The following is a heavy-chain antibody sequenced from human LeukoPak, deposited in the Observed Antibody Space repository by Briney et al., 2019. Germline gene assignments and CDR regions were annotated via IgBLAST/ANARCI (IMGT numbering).Heavy chain of an antibody. J-gene: IGHJ5*02. CDR1: GGSISSYY. CDR2: IYYSGST. V-gene: IGHV4-59*01. Sequence: PSETLSLTCTVSGGSISSYYWSWIREPPGKGLEWIGYIYYSGSTNYNPSLKSRVTISVDTSKSQFSLKLSSVTAADTAVYYCARRGSNYDILTGYGYWFDPWGQGTLVTVSS. CDR3: ARRGSNYDILTGYGYWFDP. D-gene: IGHD3-9*01.